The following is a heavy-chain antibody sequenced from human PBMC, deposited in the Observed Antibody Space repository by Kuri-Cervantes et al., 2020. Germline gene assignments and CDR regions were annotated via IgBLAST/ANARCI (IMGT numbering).Heavy chain of an antibody. J-gene: IGHJ5*02. CDR3: VTDPVYSDYLA. D-gene: IGHD4-11*01. Sequence: GESLKISCAASGFTCSRYWMSWVRQAPGKGLEWVANIKQDGSEKYYVDSVKGRFTISRDNAKNSLYLEMNSLRAEDTAFYYCVTDPVYSDYLAWGQGTLVTVSS. CDR1: GFTCSRYW. CDR2: IKQDGSEK. V-gene: IGHV3-7*01.